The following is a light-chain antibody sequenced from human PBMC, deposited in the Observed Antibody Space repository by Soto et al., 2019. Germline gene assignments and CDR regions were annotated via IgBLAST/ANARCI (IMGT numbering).Light chain of an antibody. Sequence: IVMTQSPLSLPVTPGEPASISCRSSQGLLHSNGYNYLDWYPQKPGQSPQLLIYLGSNRASGVPDRFSGSGSDTDFTLKIKSVEAEDVGGYYCIQARQKPYTFGQGNKLEI. CDR2: LGS. V-gene: IGKV2-28*01. J-gene: IGKJ2*01. CDR3: IQARQKPYT. CDR1: QGLLHSNGYNY.